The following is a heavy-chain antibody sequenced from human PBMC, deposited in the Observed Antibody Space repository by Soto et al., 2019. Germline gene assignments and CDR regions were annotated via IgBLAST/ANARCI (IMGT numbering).Heavy chain of an antibody. J-gene: IGHJ6*03. CDR2: IYYSGST. V-gene: IGHV4-31*03. D-gene: IGHD5-12*01. CDR1: GGSISSGGYY. Sequence: QVQLQETGPGLVKPSQTLSLTCTVSGGSISSGGYYWSWIRQHPGKGLEWIGYIYYSGSTYYNPSLESRVTISVATSKNQLSLKLSSVTAADTAVYYGASGYSGYDHYYYYMDVWGKGTTVTVSS. CDR3: ASGYSGYDHYYYYMDV.